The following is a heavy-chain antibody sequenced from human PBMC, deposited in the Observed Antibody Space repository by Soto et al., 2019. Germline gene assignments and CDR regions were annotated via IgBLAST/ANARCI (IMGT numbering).Heavy chain of an antibody. CDR3: ARIAGYSSSVKANWFDP. Sequence: SETLSLTCAVYGGSFSGYYWSWIRQPPGKGLEWIGEINHSGSTNYNPSLKSRVTISVDTSKNQFSLKLSSVTAADTAVYYCARIAGYSSSVKANWFDPWGQGTLVTVSS. V-gene: IGHV4-34*01. D-gene: IGHD6-6*01. CDR1: GGSFSGYY. J-gene: IGHJ5*02. CDR2: INHSGST.